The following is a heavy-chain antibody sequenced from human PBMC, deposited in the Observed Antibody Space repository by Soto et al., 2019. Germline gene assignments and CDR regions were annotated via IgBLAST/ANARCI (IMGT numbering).Heavy chain of an antibody. J-gene: IGHJ3*01. CDR3: TRWSAPPL. Sequence: EVQLVESGGGLVQPGGSLKLSCAASGFTFSGSAMHWVRQASGKGLEWVGRIRSKANSYATAYAASVKGRFTISRDDSMNTAYLQMNSLKTDDPAVYYCTRWSAPPLWGQGTMVTVSS. CDR1: GFTFSGSA. D-gene: IGHD3-3*01. V-gene: IGHV3-73*02. CDR2: IRSKANSYAT.